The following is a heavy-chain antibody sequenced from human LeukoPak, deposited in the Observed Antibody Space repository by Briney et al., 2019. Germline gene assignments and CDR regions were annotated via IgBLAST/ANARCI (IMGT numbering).Heavy chain of an antibody. CDR1: GGSISSSSYY. J-gene: IGHJ4*02. CDR3: ARQEKLWLGNLDY. Sequence: SETLSLTCTVSGGSISSSSYYWGWIRQPPGKGLEWFGSIYYSGSTYYNPSLKRRVAISVDTSKNQFSLKLSSVTAADTAVYYCARQEKLWLGNLDYWGQGTLVTVSS. V-gene: IGHV4-39*01. CDR2: IYYSGST. D-gene: IGHD5-18*01.